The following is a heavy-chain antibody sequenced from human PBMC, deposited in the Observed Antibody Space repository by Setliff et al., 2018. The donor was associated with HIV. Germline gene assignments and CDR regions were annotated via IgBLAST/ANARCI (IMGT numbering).Heavy chain of an antibody. J-gene: IGHJ4*02. CDR3: ARGTTSITFDY. Sequence: SETLSLTCNVSGSSFSSSIYYWTWIRQQPGKGLEWIGYISYSGSTYYNPSLKSRLTMSIDTSKSHFSLNLNSVTAADTAVYYCARGTTSITFDYWSQGTLVTAPQ. CDR2: ISYSGST. CDR1: GSSFSSSIYY. V-gene: IGHV4-31*03. D-gene: IGHD1-1*01.